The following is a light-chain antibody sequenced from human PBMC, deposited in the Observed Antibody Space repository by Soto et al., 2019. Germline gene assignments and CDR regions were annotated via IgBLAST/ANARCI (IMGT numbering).Light chain of an antibody. J-gene: IGLJ2*01. CDR1: SSNIGNNY. CDR2: DNT. Sequence: QAVVTQPPSVSAAPGQKVTISCSGTSSNIGNNYVSWYQQFPGTAPNLLIFDNTKRPSEILDRFSGSQSGTSATLAISGLQTGDEADYYCATWDGSLKTILFGGGTKLTVL. V-gene: IGLV1-51*01. CDR3: ATWDGSLKTIL.